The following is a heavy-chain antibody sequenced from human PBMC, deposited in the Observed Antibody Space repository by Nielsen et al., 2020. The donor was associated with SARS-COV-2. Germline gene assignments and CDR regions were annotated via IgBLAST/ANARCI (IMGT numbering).Heavy chain of an antibody. CDR3: AKDIDCSSTSCFVFDY. CDR2: IKQDGSEK. V-gene: IGHV3-7*03. CDR1: GFTFKNYA. Sequence: GESLKISCAASGFTFKNYAMSWVRQAPGKGLEWVANIKQDGSEKYYVDSVKGRFTISRDNAKNSLYLQMNSLRAEDTALYYCAKDIDCSSTSCFVFDYWGQGTLVTVSS. J-gene: IGHJ4*02. D-gene: IGHD2-2*01.